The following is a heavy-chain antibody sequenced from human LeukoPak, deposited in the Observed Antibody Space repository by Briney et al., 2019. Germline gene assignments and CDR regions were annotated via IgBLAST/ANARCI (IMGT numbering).Heavy chain of an antibody. J-gene: IGHJ4*02. D-gene: IGHD1-26*01. CDR3: ATDSGSYYPYYFDY. CDR2: IIPIFGTA. Sequence: SVKVSCTASGGTFSSYAISWVRQAPGQGLEWMGGIIPIFGTANYAQKFQGRVTITADESTSTAYMELSSLRSEDTAVYYCATDSGSYYPYYFDYWGQGTLVTVSS. V-gene: IGHV1-69*13. CDR1: GGTFSSYA.